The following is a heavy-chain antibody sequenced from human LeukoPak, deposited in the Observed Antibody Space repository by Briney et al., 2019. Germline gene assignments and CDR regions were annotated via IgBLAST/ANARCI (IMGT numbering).Heavy chain of an antibody. CDR3: ARAVLLWCGELSGWFDP. CDR1: GGSFSGYY. J-gene: IGHJ5*02. Sequence: SETLSLTCAVSGGSFSGYYWSWIRQPPGKGLEWIGEINHSGSTTYNPSLKSRVTISVDTSKNQCSLKLSSVTAADTAVYYCARAVLLWCGELSGWFDPWGQGTLVTVSS. CDR2: INHSGST. V-gene: IGHV4-34*01. D-gene: IGHD3-10*01.